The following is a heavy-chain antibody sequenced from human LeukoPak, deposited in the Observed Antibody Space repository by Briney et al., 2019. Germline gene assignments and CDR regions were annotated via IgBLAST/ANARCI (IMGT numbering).Heavy chain of an antibody. CDR3: ARSDQFPYYMDV. V-gene: IGHV1-2*02. CDR2: IYPNSGGT. CDR1: RYTFTGYY. J-gene: IGHJ6*03. Sequence: ASVKVSCKASRYTFTGYYMHWARQAPGQGLEWMGWIYPNSGGTNYAQKFQGRVTMTRDTSISTAYMELSRLRSDGTAVYYCARSDQFPYYMDVWGKGTTVTVSS. D-gene: IGHD2-2*01.